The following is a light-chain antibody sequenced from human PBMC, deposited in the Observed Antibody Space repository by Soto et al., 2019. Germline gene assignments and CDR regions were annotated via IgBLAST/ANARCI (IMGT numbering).Light chain of an antibody. J-gene: IGKJ3*01. CDR3: QQYGSSPLVP. CDR1: QSVSSSY. V-gene: IGKV3-20*01. Sequence: EIVLTQSPGTLSLSPGERATLSCRASQSVSSSYLAWYQQKPGQAPRLLIYGASSRATGIPDRFSGSGSGTDFALAISSLEPEDFAVYYCQQYGSSPLVPFGPGTKVDIK. CDR2: GAS.